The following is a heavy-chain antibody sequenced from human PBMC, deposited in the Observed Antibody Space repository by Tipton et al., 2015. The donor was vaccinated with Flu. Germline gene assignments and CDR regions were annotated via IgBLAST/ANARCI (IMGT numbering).Heavy chain of an antibody. J-gene: IGHJ4*02. D-gene: IGHD3-10*01. CDR3: ARLTYYYGSGTSDY. V-gene: IGHV4-38-2*02. Sequence: TLSLTCTVSDYSISSGYYWGWIRQPPGRGLEWLGNINHSGNTYHNPSLKSRVTISIDTSKNQFSLKMKSVTATDMAVYYCARLTYYYGSGTSDYWGQGTLVTVSS. CDR2: INHSGNT. CDR1: DYSISSGYY.